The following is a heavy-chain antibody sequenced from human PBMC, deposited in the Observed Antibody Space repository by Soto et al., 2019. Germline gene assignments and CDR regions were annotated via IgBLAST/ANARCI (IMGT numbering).Heavy chain of an antibody. D-gene: IGHD2-15*01. CDR2: IYNEFT. J-gene: IGHJ3*02. V-gene: IGHV3-66*01. Sequence: EVQLVESGGGLVQPGGSLRLSCVASGFTVTEIYMNWVRQAPGKGLEWVSVIYNEFTDYADSVRGRFSISTDSAKNALYLQMNSLRGEDSAVYYCVRETRFCSVGSCAFMGDACDMWGQGTMVTVSS. CDR1: GFTVTEIY. CDR3: VRETRFCSVGSCAFMGDACDM.